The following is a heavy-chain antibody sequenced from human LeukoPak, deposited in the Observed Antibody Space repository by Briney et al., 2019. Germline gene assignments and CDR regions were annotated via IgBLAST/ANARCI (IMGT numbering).Heavy chain of an antibody. D-gene: IGHD3-16*01. Sequence: ASVKVSCKASGYTFTGYYMHWVRQAPGQGLEWMGRINPNSGGTNYAQKFQGRVTMTRDTSISTAYMELSRLRSDDTAVYYCARERIMITFGGVNLPGYWGQGTLVTVSS. CDR3: ARERIMITFGGVNLPGY. J-gene: IGHJ4*02. CDR2: INPNSGGT. CDR1: GYTFTGYY. V-gene: IGHV1-2*06.